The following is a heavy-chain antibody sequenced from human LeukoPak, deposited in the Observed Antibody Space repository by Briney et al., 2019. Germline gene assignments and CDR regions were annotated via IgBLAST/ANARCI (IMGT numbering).Heavy chain of an antibody. CDR2: ISTQSGNT. CDR1: GYTFTSYG. Sequence: ASVKVSCKASGYTFTSYGINWMRQAPGQGLEWMGWISTQSGNTDYAQKVQGRLTLTTDRSTNTAYMELRSLRSDDTAVYYCARGAYGDKWGQGTMVTVSS. CDR3: ARGAYGDK. V-gene: IGHV1-18*01. J-gene: IGHJ4*02. D-gene: IGHD4-17*01.